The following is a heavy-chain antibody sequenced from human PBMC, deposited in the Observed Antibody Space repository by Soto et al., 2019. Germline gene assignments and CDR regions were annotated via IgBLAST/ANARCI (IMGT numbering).Heavy chain of an antibody. V-gene: IGHV3-30*03. Sequence: PGGSLRLSCAASGFTFSSYGMHWVRQAPGKGLEWVAVISYDGSNKYYADSVKGRFTISRDNSKNTLYLQMSALRAEDSAIYFWLRGSKDSYPGSRIFDFWGRGTLVTVSS. D-gene: IGHD3-10*01. J-gene: IGHJ4*02. CDR1: GFTFSSYG. CDR3: LRGSKDSYPGSRIFDF. CDR2: ISYDGSNK.